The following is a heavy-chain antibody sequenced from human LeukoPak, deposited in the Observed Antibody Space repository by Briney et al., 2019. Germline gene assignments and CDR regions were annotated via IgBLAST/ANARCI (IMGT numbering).Heavy chain of an antibody. D-gene: IGHD5-12*01. CDR1: GFTFSSYA. V-gene: IGHV3-23*01. Sequence: GGSLRLSCAASGFTFSSYAMSWVRQAPGKGLEWVSAISGSGDYTYYADSVKGRFTISRDNSENTLYLDMNNLRAEDTAIYYCAKDGRYSGYDFAESWGQGTLVTVSS. CDR3: AKDGRYSGYDFAES. J-gene: IGHJ5*02. CDR2: ISGSGDYT.